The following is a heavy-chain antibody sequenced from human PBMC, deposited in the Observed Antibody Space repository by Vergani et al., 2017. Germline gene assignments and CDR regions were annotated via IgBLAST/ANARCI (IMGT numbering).Heavy chain of an antibody. V-gene: IGHV4-59*01. CDR2: IYYSGST. CDR3: AREVITMVRGVITYYFDY. CDR1: GGSISSYY. D-gene: IGHD3-10*01. J-gene: IGHJ4*02. Sequence: QVQLQESGPGLVKPSETLSLTCTVSGGSISSYYWSWIRQPPGKGLEWIGYIYYSGSTNYNPSLKSRVTISVDTSKNQFSLKLSSVTAADTAVYYCAREVITMVRGVITYYFDYWGQGTLVTVSS.